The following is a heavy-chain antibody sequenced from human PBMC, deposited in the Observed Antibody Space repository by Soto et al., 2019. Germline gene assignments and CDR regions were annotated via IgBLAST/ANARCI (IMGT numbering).Heavy chain of an antibody. CDR3: ASAPPRRPYYYDSSGYSEYYFDY. Sequence: SETLSVSCTVSGGSISSGGYYWSWIRQHPGKGLEWIGYIYYSGSTYYNPSLKSRVTISVDTSKNQFSLKLSSVTAADTAVYYCASAPPRRPYYYDSSGYSEYYFDYWGQGTLVTVSS. D-gene: IGHD3-22*01. CDR1: GGSISSGGYY. V-gene: IGHV4-31*03. CDR2: IYYSGST. J-gene: IGHJ4*02.